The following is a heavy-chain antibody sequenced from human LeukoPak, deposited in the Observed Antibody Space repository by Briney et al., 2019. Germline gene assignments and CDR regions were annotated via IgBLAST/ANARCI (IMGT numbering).Heavy chain of an antibody. V-gene: IGHV3-21*01. CDR3: ARDGAYYDILTGYYWYFDL. J-gene: IGHJ2*01. Sequence: PGGSLRLSCAASGFTFSSYSMNWVRQAPGKGLEWVSSISSSSSYIYYADSVKGRFTISRDNAKNSLYLQMSSLRAEDTAVYYCARDGAYYDILTGYYWYFDLWGRGTLVTVSS. CDR1: GFTFSSYS. D-gene: IGHD3-9*01. CDR2: ISSSSSYI.